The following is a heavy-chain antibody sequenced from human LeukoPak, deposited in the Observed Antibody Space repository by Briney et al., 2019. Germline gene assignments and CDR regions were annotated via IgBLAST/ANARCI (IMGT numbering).Heavy chain of an antibody. J-gene: IGHJ6*03. CDR3: ARSTGPTQTVSSGWYDYYYYMDV. Sequence: ASVKVSCKASGYTFTGYYMHWVRQAPGQGLEWMGWINPNSGGTNYAQKFQGRVTMTRDTSISTAYMELSSLRSEDTAVYYCARSTGPTQTVSSGWYDYYYYMDVWGKGTTVTISS. CDR2: INPNSGGT. V-gene: IGHV1-2*02. D-gene: IGHD6-19*01. CDR1: GYTFTGYY.